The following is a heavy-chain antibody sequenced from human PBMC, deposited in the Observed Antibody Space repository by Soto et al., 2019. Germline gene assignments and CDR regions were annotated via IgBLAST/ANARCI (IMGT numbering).Heavy chain of an antibody. CDR2: IFSNDEK. Sequence: SGPTLVNPTETLTLTCTVSGFSLSNAEVGVSWIRQPPGKALECLAQIFSNDEKSYTTSLKGSLTISKDTSKSQVVLTMTNLDPVDTATYYCARIARLVGATYYIDYWGQGSLVTVSS. CDR3: ARIARLVGATYYIDY. V-gene: IGHV2-26*01. J-gene: IGHJ4*02. D-gene: IGHD1-26*01. CDR1: GFSLSNAEVG.